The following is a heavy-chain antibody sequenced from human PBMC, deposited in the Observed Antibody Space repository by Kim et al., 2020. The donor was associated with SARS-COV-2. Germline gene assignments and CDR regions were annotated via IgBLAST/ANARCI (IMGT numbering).Heavy chain of an antibody. J-gene: IGHJ4*02. CDR3: ARGWGGSYYVGVGFDY. D-gene: IGHD1-26*01. V-gene: IGHV4-31*02. Sequence: SPKGRVTISVDTSKNQFSLKLSSVTAADTAVYYCARGWGGSYYVGVGFDYWGQGTLVTVSS.